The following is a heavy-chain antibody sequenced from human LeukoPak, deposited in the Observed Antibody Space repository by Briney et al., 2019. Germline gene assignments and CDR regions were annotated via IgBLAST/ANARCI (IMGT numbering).Heavy chain of an antibody. J-gene: IGHJ4*02. CDR3: AREVYYDSSGYFDY. V-gene: IGHV4-61*02. Sequence: SETLSLTCTVTGTSIRSGSYYWNWIRQAAGKGLEWIGRMYIGGRTTYNPSLKSRVTISLETTENQFSLRLRSVTAADTAVYYCAREVYYDSSGYFDYWGQGTLVTVSS. CDR1: GTSIRSGSYY. CDR2: MYIGGRT. D-gene: IGHD3-22*01.